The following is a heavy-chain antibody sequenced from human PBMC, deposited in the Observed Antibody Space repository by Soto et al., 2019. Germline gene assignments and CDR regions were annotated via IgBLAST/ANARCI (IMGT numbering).Heavy chain of an antibody. V-gene: IGHV1-69*06. D-gene: IGHD2-2*01. Sequence: GASVKVSCKASGYTFTSHGISWVRQAPGQGLEWMGGIIPIFGTANYAQKFQGRVTITADKSTSTAYMELSSLRSEDTAVYYCARDGEGYCSSTSCYGDAFDIWGQGTMVTVSS. CDR1: GYTFTSHG. CDR2: IIPIFGTA. J-gene: IGHJ3*02. CDR3: ARDGEGYCSSTSCYGDAFDI.